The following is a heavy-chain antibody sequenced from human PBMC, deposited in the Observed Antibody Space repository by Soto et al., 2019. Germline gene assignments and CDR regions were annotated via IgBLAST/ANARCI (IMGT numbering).Heavy chain of an antibody. J-gene: IGHJ6*03. V-gene: IGHV3-64*01. D-gene: IGHD6-6*01. CDR1: GFTLSGYA. CDR2: ISSNGVGT. Sequence: GGSLRLSCAASGFTLSGYAMDWVRQAPGEGLEYVSGISSNGVGTYYANSVQGRFTISRDNSKNTVYLQMGSLRPEDMAVYYCARRARPDFYYMDVWGKGTTVTLSS. CDR3: ARRARPDFYYMDV.